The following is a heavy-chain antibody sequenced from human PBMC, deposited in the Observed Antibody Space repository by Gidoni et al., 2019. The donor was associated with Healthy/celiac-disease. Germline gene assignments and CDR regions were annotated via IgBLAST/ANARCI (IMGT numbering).Heavy chain of an antibody. Sequence: QLQLQESGPGLVKPSETLSLTCTVSGGSISSSSYYWGWIRQPPGKGLEWIGSIYYRGRTYYNPSLKSRVTISVDTSKNQFSLKLSSVTAADTAVYYCARHVGTMVRGVITPYFDYWGQGTLVTVSS. CDR2: IYYRGRT. CDR1: GGSISSSSYY. J-gene: IGHJ4*02. D-gene: IGHD3-10*01. CDR3: ARHVGTMVRGVITPYFDY. V-gene: IGHV4-39*01.